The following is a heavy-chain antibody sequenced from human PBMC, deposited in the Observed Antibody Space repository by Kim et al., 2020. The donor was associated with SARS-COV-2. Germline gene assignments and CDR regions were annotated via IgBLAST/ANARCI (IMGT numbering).Heavy chain of an antibody. V-gene: IGHV1-58*01. Sequence: SVKVSCKASGFTFTSSAVQWVRQARGQRLEWIGWIVVGSGNTNYAQKFQERVTITRDMSTSTAYMELSSLRSEDTAVYYCAADSVPLHYYDSSGYPYYGMDVWGQGTTVTVSS. CDR2: IVVGSGNT. CDR3: AADSVPLHYYDSSGYPYYGMDV. J-gene: IGHJ6*02. CDR1: GFTFTSSA. D-gene: IGHD3-22*01.